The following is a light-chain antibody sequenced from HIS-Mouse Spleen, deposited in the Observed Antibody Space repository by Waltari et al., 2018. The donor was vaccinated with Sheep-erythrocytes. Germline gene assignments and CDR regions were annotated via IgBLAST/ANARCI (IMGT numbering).Light chain of an antibody. Sequence: SYELTQPPSVSVSPGQTARITCSGDALPKQYAYWYQQKPGQAPVQVIYKDSERPSGFPGRFSGSSSGTTVTLTISGVQAEDEADYYCQSADSSGTYVFGTGTKVTVL. CDR3: QSADSSGTYV. CDR1: ALPKQY. CDR2: KDS. J-gene: IGLJ1*01. V-gene: IGLV3-25*03.